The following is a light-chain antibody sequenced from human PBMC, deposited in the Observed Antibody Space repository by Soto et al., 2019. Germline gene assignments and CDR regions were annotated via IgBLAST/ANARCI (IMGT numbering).Light chain of an antibody. V-gene: IGLV2-14*03. J-gene: IGLJ1*01. CDR1: SSYVGGYNY. CDR3: SSYTSSTTEV. Sequence: QSVLTQPASVSGSPGQSITISCTGTSSYVGGYNYVSWYQHHPGKAPKLMIYDVSSRPSGVSYRFSGSKSGNTASLTISGLQAEDEADYYCSSYTSSTTEVLGTGTKVTVL. CDR2: DVS.